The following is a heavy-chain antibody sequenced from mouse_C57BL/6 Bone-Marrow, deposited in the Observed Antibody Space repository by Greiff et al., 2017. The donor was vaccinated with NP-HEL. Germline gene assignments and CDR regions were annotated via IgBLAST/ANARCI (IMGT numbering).Heavy chain of an antibody. CDR1: GYSLTSGYY. J-gene: IGHJ3*01. CDR3: ARDVYYDYDGCAY. D-gene: IGHD2-4*01. V-gene: IGHV3-6*01. CDR2: ISYDGSN. Sequence: EVKLQESGPGLVKPSQSLSPTCSVTGYSLTSGYYWNWIRQFPGNKLEWMGYISYDGSNNYNPSLKNRISITRDTSKNQFFLKLNSVTTEDTATYYCARDVYYDYDGCAYWGQGTLVTVSA.